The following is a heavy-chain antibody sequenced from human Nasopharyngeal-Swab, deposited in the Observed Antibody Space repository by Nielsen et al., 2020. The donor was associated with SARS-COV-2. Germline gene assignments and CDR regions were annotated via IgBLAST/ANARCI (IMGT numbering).Heavy chain of an antibody. CDR1: GFTFSSYS. CDR3: ARDAGWGGKYGSNWFDP. J-gene: IGHJ5*02. D-gene: IGHD1-26*01. CDR2: ISSSSSYI. V-gene: IGHV3-21*01. Sequence: GESLKISCAASGFTFSSYSMNWVRQAPGKGLEWVSSISSSSSYIYYADSVKGRFTISRDNAKNSLYLQMNSLTPEDTAMYYCARDAGWGGKYGSNWFDPWGQGTLVTVSS.